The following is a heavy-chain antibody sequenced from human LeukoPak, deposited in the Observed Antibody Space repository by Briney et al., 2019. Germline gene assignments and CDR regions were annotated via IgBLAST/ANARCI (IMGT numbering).Heavy chain of an antibody. CDR2: ISSSSSYI. CDR1: GFTFSSYS. CDR3: ARDSHDYGDYVSFDY. D-gene: IGHD4-17*01. J-gene: IGHJ4*02. V-gene: IGHV3-21*01. Sequence: NPGGSLRLSCAASGFTFSSYSMNWVRQAPGKGLEWVSSISSSSSYIYYADSVKGRFTISRDNAKISLYLQMNSLRAEDTAVYYCARDSHDYGDYVSFDYWGQGTLVTVSS.